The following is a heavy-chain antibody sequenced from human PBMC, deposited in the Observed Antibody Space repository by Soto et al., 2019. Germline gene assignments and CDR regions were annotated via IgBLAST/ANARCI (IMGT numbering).Heavy chain of an antibody. D-gene: IGHD3-22*01. V-gene: IGHV1-69*01. CDR2: FIPIFRTL. Sequence: QVQLIQSEAEVTKPGSSVRVSCTASGGIFGSHGFSWVRQAPGQRLEWVGGFIPIFRTLTYTEKFQARVRIAADESTNTVYLDLSSLTSEDTAVYYCVRDRRIYYSDPHDEFVASDYEVWGQGIMVSGSS. CDR1: GGIFGSHG. CDR3: VRDRRIYYSDPHDEFVASDYEV. J-gene: IGHJ3*01.